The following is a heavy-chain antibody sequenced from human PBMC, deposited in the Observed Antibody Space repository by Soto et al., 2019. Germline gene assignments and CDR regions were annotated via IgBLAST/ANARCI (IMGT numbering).Heavy chain of an antibody. CDR2: INHRGST. CDR3: ARGVQVTVNSYYYYMDV. J-gene: IGHJ6*03. CDR1: GESFNRYY. D-gene: IGHD4-17*01. Sequence: SETLSLTCAVYGESFNRYYWSWIRQPPGKGLEWIGEINHRGSTDYNTSLMSRVTISVDTSKNQFSLKLSSVTAADTAVYYCARGVQVTVNSYYYYMDVWGKGTTVTVSS. V-gene: IGHV4-34*01.